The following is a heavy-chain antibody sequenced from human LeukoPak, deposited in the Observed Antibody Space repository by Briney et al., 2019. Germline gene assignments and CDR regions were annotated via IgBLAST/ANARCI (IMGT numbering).Heavy chain of an antibody. CDR1: GFTFSSYA. V-gene: IGHV3-23*01. J-gene: IGHJ4*02. CDR3: AKPAYYGSGSPFDC. Sequence: GSLRLSCADSGFTFSSYAMSWVRQAPGKWLHWVSGISGSGGSTYYADSVKGRFTICRDNSKNTLYLQMNSLRVEDTAVYYCAKPAYYGSGSPFDCWGQGTLVTVSS. D-gene: IGHD3-10*01. CDR2: ISGSGGST.